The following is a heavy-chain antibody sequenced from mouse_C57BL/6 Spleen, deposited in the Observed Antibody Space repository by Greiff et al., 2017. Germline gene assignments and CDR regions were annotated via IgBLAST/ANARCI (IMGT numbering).Heavy chain of an antibody. Sequence: VQLQQSGAELARPGASVKLSCKASGYTFTSYGISWVKQRTGQGLEWIGEIYPRSGNTYYNEKFKGKATLTADKSSSTAYMELRSLTSEDSAVYFCARRYYYGSSNYFDDWGQGTTLTVSS. CDR2: IYPRSGNT. V-gene: IGHV1-81*01. D-gene: IGHD1-1*01. CDR1: GYTFTSYG. CDR3: ARRYYYGSSNYFDD. J-gene: IGHJ2*01.